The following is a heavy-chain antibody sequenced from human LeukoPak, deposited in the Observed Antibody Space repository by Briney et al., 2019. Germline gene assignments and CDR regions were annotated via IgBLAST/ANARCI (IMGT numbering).Heavy chain of an antibody. V-gene: IGHV4-59*12. CDR3: ARVSSSWYQDWYFDL. CDR1: GGSISSYY. J-gene: IGHJ2*01. D-gene: IGHD6-13*01. Sequence: SETLSLTCTVSGGSISSYYWSWIRQPPGKGLEWIGYIYYSGSTNYKPSLKSRVTMSVDTSKNQFSLKLSSVTAADTAVYYRARVSSSWYQDWYFDLWGRGTLVTVSS. CDR2: IYYSGST.